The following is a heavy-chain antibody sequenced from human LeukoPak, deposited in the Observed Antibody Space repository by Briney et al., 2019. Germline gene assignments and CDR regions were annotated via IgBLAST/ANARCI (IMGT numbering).Heavy chain of an antibody. D-gene: IGHD3-10*01. J-gene: IGHJ6*03. CDR2: INPSGGST. Sequence: GASVKVSCKASGYTFTSYYMHWVRRAPGQGLEWMGIINPSGGSTSYAQKFQGRVTMTRDMSTSTVYMELSSLRSEDTAVYYCTREGVLWFGELLGAGYMDVWGKGTTVTVSS. CDR1: GYTFTSYY. V-gene: IGHV1-46*01. CDR3: TREGVLWFGELLGAGYMDV.